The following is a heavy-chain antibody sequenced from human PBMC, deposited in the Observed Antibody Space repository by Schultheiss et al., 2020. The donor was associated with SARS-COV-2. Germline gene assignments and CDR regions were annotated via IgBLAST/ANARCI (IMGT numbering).Heavy chain of an antibody. J-gene: IGHJ5*02. CDR2: ISSSSSYI. V-gene: IGHV3-21*01. CDR1: GFTFSSYS. D-gene: IGHD6-6*01. Sequence: GGSLRLSCAASGFTFSSYSMNWVRQAPGKGLEWVSSISSSSSYIYYADSVKGRFTISRDNAKNSLYLQMNSLRAEDTAVYYCARDSIAARPGNWFDPWGQGTLVTVSS. CDR3: ARDSIAARPGNWFDP.